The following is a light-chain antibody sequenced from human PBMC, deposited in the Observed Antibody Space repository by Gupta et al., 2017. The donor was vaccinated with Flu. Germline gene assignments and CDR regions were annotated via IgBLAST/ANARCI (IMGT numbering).Light chain of an antibody. CDR2: GPS. Sequence: GERATLSCRASQSVSNNLAWYQQRPGQAPRLLIYGPSTRPTGIPARFSGSGSGTEFTLTISSLQSEDVAVYYCQQYHNWPRTFGQGTKVEIK. CDR1: QSVSNN. CDR3: QQYHNWPRT. J-gene: IGKJ1*01. V-gene: IGKV3-15*01.